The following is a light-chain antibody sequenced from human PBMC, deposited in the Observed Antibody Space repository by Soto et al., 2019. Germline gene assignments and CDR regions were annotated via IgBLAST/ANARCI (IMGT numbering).Light chain of an antibody. CDR1: QNVSSY. CDR2: GVS. CDR3: QQYNNWPAT. Sequence: IVLTQSPVTLSLSPGERATLSCRASQNVSSYLVWYQQKPGQAPRLLMYGVSNRATGIPARFSGSGSGTKFTLAISSLHSEDFAVYCCQQYNNWPATFGQGTKVDIK. V-gene: IGKV3D-15*01. J-gene: IGKJ1*01.